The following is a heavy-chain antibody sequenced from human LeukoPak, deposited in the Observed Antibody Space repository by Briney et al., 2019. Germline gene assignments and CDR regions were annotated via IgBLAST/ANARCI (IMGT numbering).Heavy chain of an antibody. J-gene: IGHJ4*02. CDR2: ISGSGGST. CDR1: GFTFSSYS. V-gene: IGHV3-23*01. D-gene: IGHD6-19*01. Sequence: GGSLRLSCAASGFTFSSYSMNWVRQAPGKGLEWVSAISGSGGSTYYADSVKGRFTISRDNSKNTLYLQMNSLRAEDTAVYYCAKSQDWYSSGWYDYWGQGTLVTVSS. CDR3: AKSQDWYSSGWYDY.